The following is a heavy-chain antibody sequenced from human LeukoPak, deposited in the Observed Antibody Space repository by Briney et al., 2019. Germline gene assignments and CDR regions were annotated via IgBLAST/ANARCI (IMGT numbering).Heavy chain of an antibody. D-gene: IGHD3-10*01. V-gene: IGHV5-51*01. J-gene: IGHJ4*02. CDR3: ARLPAPERGVIYGHPMPVVLTTPFDY. CDR1: GYSFTSYW. CDR2: IYPGDSDT. Sequence: GESLKISCKGSGYSFTSYWIGWVRQMPGKGLEWMGIIYPGDSDTRYSPSFQGQVTISADKSISTAYLQWSSLKASDTAMYYCARLPAPERGVIYGHPMPVVLTTPFDYWGQGTLVTVSS.